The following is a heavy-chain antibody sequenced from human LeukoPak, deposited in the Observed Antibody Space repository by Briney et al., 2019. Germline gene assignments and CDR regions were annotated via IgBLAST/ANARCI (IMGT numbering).Heavy chain of an antibody. V-gene: IGHV3-21*01. CDR2: ISSSSSYI. D-gene: IGHD1-26*01. CDR3: ARVGHYYYYYMDV. Sequence: GGSLRLSCAASGFTFVDHAMHWVRQAPGKGLEWVSSISSSSSYIYYADSVKGRFTISRDNAKNSLYLQMNSLRAEDTAVYYCARVGHYYYYYMDVWGKGTTVTVSS. J-gene: IGHJ6*03. CDR1: GFTFVDHA.